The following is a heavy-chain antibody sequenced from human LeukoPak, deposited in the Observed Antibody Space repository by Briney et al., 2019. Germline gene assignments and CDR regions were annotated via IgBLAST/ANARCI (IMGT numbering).Heavy chain of an antibody. D-gene: IGHD6-13*01. CDR3: ARAVSSSWYSHYYYGMDV. Sequence: GGSLRLSCAASGFTFSSYWMSWVRQAPGKGLEWVANIKQDGSEKYYVDSVKGRFTISRDNAKNSLYLQMNSLRAEDTAVYYCARAVSSSWYSHYYYGMDVWGQGTTVTVSS. CDR2: IKQDGSEK. J-gene: IGHJ6*02. CDR1: GFTFSSYW. V-gene: IGHV3-7*01.